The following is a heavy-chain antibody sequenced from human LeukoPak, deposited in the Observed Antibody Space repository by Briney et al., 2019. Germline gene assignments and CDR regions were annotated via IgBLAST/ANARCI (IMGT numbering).Heavy chain of an antibody. CDR3: AREYVVVVPAATYFDY. CDR2: IYYSGST. D-gene: IGHD2-2*01. J-gene: IGHJ4*02. Sequence: WQTLTLTCTVSGGSISSGDYYWSCIRQPPGKGLEWIGYIYYSGSTYYNPSLKSRVSISVDTSKNQFSLKLSSVTAADTAVYYCAREYVVVVPAATYFDYWGQGALLTDSS. CDR1: GGSISSGDYY. V-gene: IGHV4-30-4*01.